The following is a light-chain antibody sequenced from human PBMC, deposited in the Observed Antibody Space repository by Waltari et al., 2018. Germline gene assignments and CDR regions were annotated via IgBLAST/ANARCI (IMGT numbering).Light chain of an antibody. CDR2: KTT. J-gene: IGLJ1*01. CDR1: GSNIGSNY. CDR3: ATWDDSLSGQV. V-gene: IGLV1-47*01. Sequence: QSVLTQPPSESGAPGQRVTISCSGSGSNIGSNYVCWYQHLPGTAPKLLVDKTTQRPSGVPDRCAGSKSGTSASLAISGLRSEEEADYYCATWDDSLSGQVFGTGTRLTVL.